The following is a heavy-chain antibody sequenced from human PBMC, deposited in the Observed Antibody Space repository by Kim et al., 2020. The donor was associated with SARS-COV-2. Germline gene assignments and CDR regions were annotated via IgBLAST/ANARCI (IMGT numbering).Heavy chain of an antibody. J-gene: IGHJ6*02. V-gene: IGHV5-10-1*01. D-gene: IGHD2-8*01. CDR3: ARLMANYYYYGMDV. Sequence: SPACQGHVTISADKSISTAYLQWSSLKASDTAMYYCARLMANYYYYGMDVWGQGTTVTVSS.